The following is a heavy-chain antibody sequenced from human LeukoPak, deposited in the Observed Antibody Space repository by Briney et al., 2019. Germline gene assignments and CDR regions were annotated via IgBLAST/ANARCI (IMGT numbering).Heavy chain of an antibody. CDR3: ANERSGYYDY. J-gene: IGHJ4*02. V-gene: IGHV4-30-4*08. Sequence: PSETLSHTCTVSGGSISSGDYYWSWIRQPPGKGREWIGYIYYSGSTYYSPSLKSRLTISLDTSKNQFSLRLSSVTAADTAVYHCANERSGYYDYWGQGTLVTVSS. CDR2: IYYSGST. D-gene: IGHD3-22*01. CDR1: GGSISSGDYY.